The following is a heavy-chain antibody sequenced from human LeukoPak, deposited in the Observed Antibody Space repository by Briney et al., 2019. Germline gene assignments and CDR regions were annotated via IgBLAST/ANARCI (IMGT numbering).Heavy chain of an antibody. CDR3: AKGRHSGYGEGPYFDY. CDR2: IQYDGSNK. CDR1: GFTFSTYG. J-gene: IGHJ4*02. D-gene: IGHD5-12*01. Sequence: GGSLRLSCAASGFTFSTYGMHWVRQAPGKGLEWVAFIQYDGSNKYYADSVKGRFTISRDNSKNTLYLQMNSLRAEDTAMYYCAKGRHSGYGEGPYFDYWGQGTLVTVSS. V-gene: IGHV3-30*02.